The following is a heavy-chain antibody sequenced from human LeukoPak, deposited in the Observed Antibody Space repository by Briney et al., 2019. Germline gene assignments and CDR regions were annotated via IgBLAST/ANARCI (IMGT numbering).Heavy chain of an antibody. D-gene: IGHD6-19*01. CDR3: ARGSACSGWFNYYYYYMDV. J-gene: IGHJ6*03. CDR1: GYTFTGYY. Sequence: ASVKVSCKASGYTFTGYYMHWVRQAPGQGLEWMGWINPNSGGTNYAQKFQGRVTMTRDTSISTAYMELSRLRSEDTAVYYCARGSACSGWFNYYYYYMDVWGKGTTVTISS. V-gene: IGHV1-2*02. CDR2: INPNSGGT.